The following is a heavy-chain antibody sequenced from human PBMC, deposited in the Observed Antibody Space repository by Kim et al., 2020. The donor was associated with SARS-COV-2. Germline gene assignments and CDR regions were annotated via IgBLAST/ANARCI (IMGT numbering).Heavy chain of an antibody. CDR1: GYTFTSYG. D-gene: IGHD4-17*01. V-gene: IGHV1-18*01. Sequence: ASVKVSCKASGYTFTSYGISWVRQAPGQGLEWLGWVGAYNGDTNYAQNLQGRVTLTTDTSTSTAFLELRSLRSHDTAVYFCARDRGYGDDTFDYWGQGTLVTVSS. J-gene: IGHJ4*02. CDR2: VGAYNGDT. CDR3: ARDRGYGDDTFDY.